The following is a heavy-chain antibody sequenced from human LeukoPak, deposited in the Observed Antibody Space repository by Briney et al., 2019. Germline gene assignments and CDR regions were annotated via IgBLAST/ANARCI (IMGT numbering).Heavy chain of an antibody. CDR2: IIPIFGTA. D-gene: IGHD5-18*01. CDR3: ARDRGYSYAKKSSNYYYMDV. V-gene: IGHV1-69*06. Sequence: SVKVSCKASGGTFSSYAISWVRQAPGQGLEWMGGIIPIFGTAKYAQKFQGRVTITADKSTSTAYMELSSLRSEDTAVYFCARDRGYSYAKKSSNYYYMDVWGKGTTVTISS. J-gene: IGHJ6*03. CDR1: GGTFSSYA.